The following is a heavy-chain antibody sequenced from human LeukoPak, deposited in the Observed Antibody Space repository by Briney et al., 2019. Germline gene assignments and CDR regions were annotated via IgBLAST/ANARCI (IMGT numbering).Heavy chain of an antibody. CDR2: ISSSSSYI. D-gene: IGHD5-24*01. CDR1: GFTFSSYA. CDR3: ARVYPEMATIDY. V-gene: IGHV3-21*01. Sequence: GGSLRLSCAASGFTFSSYAMSWVRQAPGKGLEWVSSISSSSSYIYYADSVKGRFTISRDNAKNSLYLQMNSLRAEDTAVYYCARVYPEMATIDYWGQGTLVTVSS. J-gene: IGHJ4*02.